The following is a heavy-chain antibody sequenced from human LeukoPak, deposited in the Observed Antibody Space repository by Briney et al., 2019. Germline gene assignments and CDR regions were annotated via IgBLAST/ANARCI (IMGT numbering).Heavy chain of an antibody. J-gene: IGHJ6*03. V-gene: IGHV1-46*01. D-gene: IGHD1-26*01. CDR2: INPSGGST. CDR3: ARGPRGGSGSYIYYYYYMDV. Sequence: ASVKVSCKASGYTFTSYYMHWVRQAPGQGLEWMGLINPSGGSTSYAQKFQGRVTMTRDTSTSTVYMELGSLRSEDTAVYYCARGPRGGSGSYIYYYYYMDVWGKGTTVTVSS. CDR1: GYTFTSYY.